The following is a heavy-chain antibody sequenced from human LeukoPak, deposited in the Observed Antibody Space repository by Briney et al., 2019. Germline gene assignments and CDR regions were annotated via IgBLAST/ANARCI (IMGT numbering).Heavy chain of an antibody. CDR1: GYTFTRYD. J-gene: IGHJ6*02. Sequence: GLVEVSCKASGYTFTRYDINWVRQATGQGLEWMGWMNPNSGNTGYAQKFQGRVTMTRNTSISTAYMELSSLRSEDTAVYYCASGQVYSSSWGDYYYGTDVWGQGTTVTVSS. CDR2: MNPNSGNT. D-gene: IGHD6-13*01. CDR3: ASGQVYSSSWGDYYYGTDV. V-gene: IGHV1-8*01.